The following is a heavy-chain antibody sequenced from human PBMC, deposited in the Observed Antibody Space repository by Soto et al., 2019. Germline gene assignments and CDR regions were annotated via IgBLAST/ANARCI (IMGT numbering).Heavy chain of an antibody. J-gene: IGHJ4*02. CDR1: GFTVSSNY. CDR3: AREPFPDLYYDSSGYSTAH. V-gene: IGHV3-53*01. CDR2: IYSGGST. D-gene: IGHD3-22*01. Sequence: GGSLRLSCAASGFTVSSNYMSWVRQAPGKGLEWVSVIYSGGSTYYADSVKGRFTISRDNSKNTLYLQMNSLRAEDTAVYYCAREPFPDLYYDSSGYSTAHWGQGTLVTVSS.